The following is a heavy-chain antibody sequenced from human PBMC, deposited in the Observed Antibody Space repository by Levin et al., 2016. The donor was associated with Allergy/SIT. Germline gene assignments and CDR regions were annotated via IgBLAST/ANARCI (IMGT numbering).Heavy chain of an antibody. CDR1: GASARSDRYY. Sequence: SETLSLTCTVSGASARSDRYYWSWIRQPAGKGLEWIGYIYNSGRTNNNPSLKSRVTISVDTSKNQFSLKLSSVTAADTAVYFCAREIWDIEIAAWYFDLWGRGTLVTVSS. J-gene: IGHJ2*01. CDR3: AREIWDIEIAAWYFDL. V-gene: IGHV4-61*01. D-gene: IGHD2-15*01. CDR2: IYNSGRT.